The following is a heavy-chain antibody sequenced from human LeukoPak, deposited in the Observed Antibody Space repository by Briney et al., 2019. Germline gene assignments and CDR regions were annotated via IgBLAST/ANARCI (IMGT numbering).Heavy chain of an antibody. CDR2: IFYGGKT. Sequence: KPSETLSLTCNVSGASISNSNYYWGWIRQPPGKGLEWIGSIFYGGKTYYKPSLKSRVTISLDTSENQFSLKLSSVTAADTAVYYCARAGRAAIFGVVGDLNRFDPWGQGTLVTVSS. V-gene: IGHV4-39*07. D-gene: IGHD3-3*01. CDR3: ARAGRAAIFGVVGDLNRFDP. CDR1: GASISNSNYY. J-gene: IGHJ5*02.